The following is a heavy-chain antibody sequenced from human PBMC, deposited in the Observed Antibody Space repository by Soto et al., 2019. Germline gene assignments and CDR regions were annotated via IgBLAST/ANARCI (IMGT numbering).Heavy chain of an antibody. V-gene: IGHV1-18*01. CDR1: GYTFTSYG. J-gene: IGHJ5*02. CDR3: ARDHRGYCSSTSCYGSYWFDP. CDR2: ISAYNGNT. Sequence: ASVKVSCKASGYTFTSYGISWVRQAPGQGLEWMGWISAYNGNTNYAQKLQGRVTMTTDTSTSTAYMELRSLRSDDTAVYYCARDHRGYCSSTSCYGSYWFDPWGQGTLVTVSS. D-gene: IGHD2-2*01.